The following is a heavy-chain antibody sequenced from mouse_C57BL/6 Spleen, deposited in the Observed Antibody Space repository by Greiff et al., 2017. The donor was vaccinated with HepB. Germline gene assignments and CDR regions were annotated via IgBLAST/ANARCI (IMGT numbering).Heavy chain of an antibody. CDR3: ARQFGRGKNYAMDY. J-gene: IGHJ4*01. CDR2: IDPSDSET. Sequence: QVQLQQPGAELVRPGSSVKLSCKASGYTFTSYWMHWVKQRPIQGLEWIGNIDPSDSETHYNQKFKDKATLSVDKSSSTAYMQLSSLTSEDSAVYYCARQFGRGKNYAMDYWGQGTSVTVSS. V-gene: IGHV1-52*01. CDR1: GYTFTSYW.